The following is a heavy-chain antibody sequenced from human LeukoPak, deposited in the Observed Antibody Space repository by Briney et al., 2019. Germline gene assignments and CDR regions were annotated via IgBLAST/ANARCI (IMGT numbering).Heavy chain of an antibody. CDR1: GYTFTDYF. J-gene: IGHJ4*02. Sequence: ASVKVSCKASGYTFTDYFMNWVRQAPGQGLEWVGWISPKNGEAKNAQQFQGRVTMTRDTSITTAFMELSGLTSDGTAVYYCTRGGPGTAGTESDYWGQGTLVTVSS. CDR2: ISPKNGEA. CDR3: TRGGPGTAGTESDY. V-gene: IGHV1-2*02. D-gene: IGHD1/OR15-1a*01.